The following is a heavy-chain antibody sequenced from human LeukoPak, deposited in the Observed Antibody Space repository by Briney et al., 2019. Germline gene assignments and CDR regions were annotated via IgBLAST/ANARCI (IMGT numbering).Heavy chain of an antibody. CDR1: GYTFTGYY. D-gene: IGHD2-8*01. J-gene: IGHJ4*02. Sequence: ASVKVSCKASGYTFTGYYMHWLRQAPGQGLEWMGRINPNSGGTNYAQKFQGRVTMTRDTSISTAYMELSRLRSDDTAVYYCARSQMVYAIGGIDWGQGTLVTVSS. CDR3: ARSQMVYAIGGID. V-gene: IGHV1-2*06. CDR2: INPNSGGT.